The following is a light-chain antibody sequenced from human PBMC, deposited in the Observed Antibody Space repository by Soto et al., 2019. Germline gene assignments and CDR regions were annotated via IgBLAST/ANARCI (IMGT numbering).Light chain of an antibody. CDR2: EAS. V-gene: IGKV3-11*01. CDR1: QNFFFR. CDR3: HQRQRWPRT. J-gene: IGKJ1*01. Sequence: EIVLTQSPATRSASPGERATLSCRASQNFFFRLAWYHPKPGQAPRLLIYEASNRAAGIPGRFSGSGSGTDFTLTITSLEPEDFAFYYCHQRQRWPRTFGQGTKVDI.